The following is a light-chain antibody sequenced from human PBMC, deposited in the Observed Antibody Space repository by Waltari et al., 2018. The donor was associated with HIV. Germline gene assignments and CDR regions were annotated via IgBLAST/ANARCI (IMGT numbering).Light chain of an antibody. J-gene: IGKJ1*01. V-gene: IGKV1-8*01. Sequence: AIRMTKSPSSFSASTGDRVTITCRASQVISSSLAWYQQKPGKAPNLLIYSASTLQSGVPLRFSGSGSGTDFTLTISRLQSEDFATYYCQQYYTYPWTFGQGTKVELK. CDR3: QQYYTYPWT. CDR2: SAS. CDR1: QVISSS.